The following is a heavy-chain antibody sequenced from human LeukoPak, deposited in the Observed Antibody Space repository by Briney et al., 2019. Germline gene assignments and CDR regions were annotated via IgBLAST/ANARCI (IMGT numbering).Heavy chain of an antibody. D-gene: IGHD1-26*01. Sequence: PGGSLRLSCAASGFSVSDNYMSWVRQAPGKGLEWVSLLYSGCSTHYADSVKGRFTISRDKSNNMLSLQMNSLRAEDTAVYYCARGKSGSHLRPFDYWGQGTLVTVSS. V-gene: IGHV3-66*01. CDR3: ARGKSGSHLRPFDY. CDR2: LYSGCST. CDR1: GFSVSDNY. J-gene: IGHJ4*02.